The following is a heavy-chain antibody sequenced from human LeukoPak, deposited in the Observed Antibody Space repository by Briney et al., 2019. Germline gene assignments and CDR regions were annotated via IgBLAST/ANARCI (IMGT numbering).Heavy chain of an antibody. D-gene: IGHD3-22*01. J-gene: IGHJ4*02. CDR1: GGSISSGDYY. Sequence: TSETLSLTCTVSGGSISSGDYYWSWIRQPPGKGLEWIGYIYYSGSTYYNPSLKSRVTISVDTSKNQFSLKLSSVTAVDTAVYYCARASRITMIVVVTQYFDYWGQGTLVTVSS. V-gene: IGHV4-30-4*01. CDR2: IYYSGST. CDR3: ARASRITMIVVVTQYFDY.